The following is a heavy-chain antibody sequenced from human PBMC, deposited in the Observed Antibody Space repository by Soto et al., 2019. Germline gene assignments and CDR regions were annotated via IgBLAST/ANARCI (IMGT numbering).Heavy chain of an antibody. CDR1: GYTFTHYY. CDR3: ARPPFPGCINGVCYPCDH. Sequence: ASVKVSCKASGYTFTHYYIHWVRHAPGQGLEWMGMINPSSGSTDYAQKFQGRVTMTTDTSTTTVYMELSSLRSDDTAVYYCARPPFPGCINGVCYPCDHWGQGTLVTVSS. V-gene: IGHV1-46*01. CDR2: INPSSGST. D-gene: IGHD2-8*01. J-gene: IGHJ4*02.